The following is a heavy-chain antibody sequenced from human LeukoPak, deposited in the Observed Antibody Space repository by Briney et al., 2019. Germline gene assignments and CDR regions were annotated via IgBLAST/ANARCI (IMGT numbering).Heavy chain of an antibody. CDR1: GFTFSTHG. CDR2: IGGSGIGHST. V-gene: IGHV3-23*01. J-gene: IGHJ4*02. CDR3: ARDSGWLRYHD. Sequence: HPGGSLRLSCVGSGFTFSTHGMNWVRQAPGKGLEWVSGIGGSGIGHSTHYADSVKGRFTISRDNSKNMVHLQMDSLRAEDTALYYCARDSGWLRYHDWGQGALATVSS. D-gene: IGHD5-12*01.